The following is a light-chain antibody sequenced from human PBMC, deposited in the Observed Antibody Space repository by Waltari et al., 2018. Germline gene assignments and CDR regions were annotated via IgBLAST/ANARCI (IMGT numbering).Light chain of an antibody. Sequence: QSALTQPASVSGSPGQSITISCTGTSSAVGNYTRVSWYQQHPGKAPKPMIYAVSKRPSGVSDRFSGSKSGDMASLTISGLQPEDEAEYFCSSYAGSSKGVFGGGTKVTVL. J-gene: IGLJ2*01. V-gene: IGLV2-23*02. CDR3: SSYAGSSKGV. CDR1: SSAVGNYTR. CDR2: AVS.